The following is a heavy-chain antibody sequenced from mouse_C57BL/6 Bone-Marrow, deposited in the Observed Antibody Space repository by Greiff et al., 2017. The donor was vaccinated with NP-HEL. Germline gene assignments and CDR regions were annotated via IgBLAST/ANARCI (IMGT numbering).Heavy chain of an antibody. D-gene: IGHD1-1*01. CDR2: IDPENGDT. CDR3: TTGTVVAKRDY. CDR1: GFNIKDDY. J-gene: IGHJ2*01. V-gene: IGHV14-4*01. Sequence: VQLKESGAELVRPGASVKLSCTASGFNIKDDYMHWVKQRPEQGLEWIGWIDPENGDTEYASKFQGKATITADTSSNTAYLQLSSLTSEDTAVYYCTTGTVVAKRDYWGQGTTLTVSS.